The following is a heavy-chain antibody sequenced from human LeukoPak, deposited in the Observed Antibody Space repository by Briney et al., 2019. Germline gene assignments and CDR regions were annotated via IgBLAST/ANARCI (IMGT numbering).Heavy chain of an antibody. D-gene: IGHD3-22*01. V-gene: IGHV3-53*01. J-gene: IGHJ4*02. CDR3: AGVLDPITMIVVV. CDR2: IYSGGST. CDR1: GFAVSSNY. Sequence: GGSLRLSCAASGFAVSSNYMSWVRQAPGKGLEWVSVIYSGGSTYYADSVKGRFTISRDNSKNTLYLQMNSLRAEDTAVYYCAGVLDPITMIVVVWGQGTLVTVSS.